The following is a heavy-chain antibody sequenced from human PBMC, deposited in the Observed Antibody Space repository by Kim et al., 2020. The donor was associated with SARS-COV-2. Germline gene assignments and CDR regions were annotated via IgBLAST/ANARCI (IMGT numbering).Heavy chain of an antibody. J-gene: IGHJ5*02. Sequence: SSYIYYADSVKGRFTISRDNAKNSLYLQMNSLRAEDTAVYYCARAPRFDPWGQGTLVTVSS. CDR3: ARAPRFDP. CDR2: SSYI. V-gene: IGHV3-21*01.